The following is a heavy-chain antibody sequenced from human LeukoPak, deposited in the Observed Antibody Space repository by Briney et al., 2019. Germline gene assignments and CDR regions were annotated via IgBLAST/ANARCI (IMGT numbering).Heavy chain of an antibody. J-gene: IGHJ5*02. CDR1: GFTFSSYA. CDR3: AKRVYDILTGYLDP. V-gene: IGHV3-23*01. D-gene: IGHD3-9*01. CDR2: ISGSGGST. Sequence: GGSLRPSCAASGFTFSSYAMSWVRQAPGKGLEWVSAISGSGGSTYYADSVKGRFTISRDNSKNTLYLQMNSLRAEDTAVYYCAKRVYDILTGYLDPWGQGTLVTVSS.